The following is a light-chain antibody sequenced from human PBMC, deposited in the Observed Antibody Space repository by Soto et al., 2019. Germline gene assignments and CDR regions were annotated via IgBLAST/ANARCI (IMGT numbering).Light chain of an antibody. CDR2: GAS. Sequence: EIVLTQSPGTLSLSPGERVTLSCRASQNVRSNYLAWYQQKPGQATRLLIYGASTRASGIPERFSGSGSGTDFTLTISRLAPEDFAVYYCQDYGSSEWTFGQGTKVDIK. J-gene: IGKJ1*01. V-gene: IGKV3-20*01. CDR1: QNVRSNY. CDR3: QDYGSSEWT.